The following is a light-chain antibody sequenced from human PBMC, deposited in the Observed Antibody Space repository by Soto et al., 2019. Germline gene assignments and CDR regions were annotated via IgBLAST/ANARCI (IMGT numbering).Light chain of an antibody. V-gene: IGLV2-11*01. Sequence: QSALTQPRSVSGSPGQSVAISCTGSRSDVGTYNYVSWYQQHPGKAPKVMIYDVTKRPSGVPDRFSGSKSGNTASLTISGLQAEDEADYYCCSYAGSYTLIFGGGTKLTVL. J-gene: IGLJ2*01. CDR1: RSDVGTYNY. CDR2: DVT. CDR3: CSYAGSYTLI.